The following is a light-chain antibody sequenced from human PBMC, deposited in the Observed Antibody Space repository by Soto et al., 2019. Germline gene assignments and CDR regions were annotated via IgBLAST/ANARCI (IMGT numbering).Light chain of an antibody. CDR1: QSVSNNY. CDR3: QQYGSSGT. Sequence: EIVSTQSPGTLSLSPGERATLSCRASQSVSNNYLAWYQQKPGQAPRLLIYGASNRATGIPDRFSGSGSGTDFTLTISRLEPEDFAVHYCQQYGSSGTFGQGTKVDIK. J-gene: IGKJ1*01. CDR2: GAS. V-gene: IGKV3-20*01.